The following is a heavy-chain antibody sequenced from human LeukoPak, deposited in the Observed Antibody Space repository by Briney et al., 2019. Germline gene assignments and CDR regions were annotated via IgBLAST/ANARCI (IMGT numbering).Heavy chain of an antibody. V-gene: IGHV1-8*01. Sequence: ASVKVSCKASGYIFTNYDINWVRQATGQGLEWMGWMNPNSGNTGFAQKFQGRVTMTRNTSKSTAYMELSSLTSEDTAVYYCARARGYSYGYSDYWDQGTLVTVSS. D-gene: IGHD5-18*01. CDR1: GYIFTNYD. J-gene: IGHJ4*02. CDR2: MNPNSGNT. CDR3: ARARGYSYGYSDY.